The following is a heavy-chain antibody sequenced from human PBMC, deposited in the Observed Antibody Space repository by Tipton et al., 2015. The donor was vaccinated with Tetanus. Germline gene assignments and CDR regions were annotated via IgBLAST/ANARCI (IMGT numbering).Heavy chain of an antibody. CDR3: ARHWGSGYSPHWFDP. J-gene: IGHJ5*02. CDR1: GGSISSSSYY. D-gene: IGHD3-3*01. Sequence: TLSLTCTVSGGSISSSSYYWGWIRQPPGKGLEWIGSIYYSGSTYYTPSLKSRVTISVDTSKNQFSLKLSSVTAADTAVYYCARHWGSGYSPHWFDPWGQGTLVTVSS. CDR2: IYYSGST. V-gene: IGHV4-39*01.